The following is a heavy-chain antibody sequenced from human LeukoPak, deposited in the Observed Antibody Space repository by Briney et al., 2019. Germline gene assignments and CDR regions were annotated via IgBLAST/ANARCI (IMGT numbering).Heavy chain of an antibody. CDR1: GGSFSGYY. V-gene: IGHV4-34*01. Sequence: SETLSLTCAVYGGSFSGYYWSWIRQPPGKGLEWIGEINHSGSTNYNPSLKSRVTISVDTSKNQFSLKLSSVTAADTAVYYCARTRFGGLGRYFDYWGQGTLVTVSS. J-gene: IGHJ4*02. CDR3: ARTRFGGLGRYFDY. D-gene: IGHD3-10*01. CDR2: INHSGST.